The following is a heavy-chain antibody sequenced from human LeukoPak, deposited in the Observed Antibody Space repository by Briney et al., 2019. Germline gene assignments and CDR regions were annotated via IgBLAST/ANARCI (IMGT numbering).Heavy chain of an antibody. V-gene: IGHV1-46*01. CDR3: ARDARTSYDSSGYYFDY. CDR1: GYTFTSYY. J-gene: IGHJ4*02. Sequence: ASVKVSCTASGYTFTSYYMHWVRQAPGQGLEWMGIINPSGGSTSYAQKFQGRVTMTRDTSTSTVYMELGSLRSEDTAVYYCARDARTSYDSSGYYFDYWGQGTLVTVSS. CDR2: INPSGGST. D-gene: IGHD3-22*01.